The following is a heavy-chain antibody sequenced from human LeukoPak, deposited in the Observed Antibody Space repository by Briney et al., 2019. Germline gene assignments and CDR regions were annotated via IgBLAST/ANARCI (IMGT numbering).Heavy chain of an antibody. J-gene: IGHJ3*02. CDR1: GYTFTGYY. CDR3: ARGGYYYDSSGYGQGAFDI. CDR2: INPNSGGT. D-gene: IGHD3-22*01. Sequence: ASVKVSCKASGYTFTGYYMHWVRQAPGQGLEWMGWINPNSGGTNYAQKFQGRVTMTRDTSISTAYMELGRLRFDDTAVYYCARGGYYYDSSGYGQGAFDIWGQGTMVTVSS. V-gene: IGHV1-2*02.